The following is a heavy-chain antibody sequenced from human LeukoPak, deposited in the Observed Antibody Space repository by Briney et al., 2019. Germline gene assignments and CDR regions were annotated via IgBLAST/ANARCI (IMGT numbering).Heavy chain of an antibody. CDR1: GGSISSYY. J-gene: IGHJ4*02. D-gene: IGHD3-10*01. CDR3: ARGSLWFGEYGYFDY. V-gene: IGHV4-59*08. CDR2: IYYSGST. Sequence: PSETLSLTCTVSGGSISSYYWSWIRQPPGKGLEWIGYIYYSGSTNYNPSLKSRVTISVDTSENQFSLKLSSVTAADTAVYYCARGSLWFGEYGYFDYWGQGTLVTVSS.